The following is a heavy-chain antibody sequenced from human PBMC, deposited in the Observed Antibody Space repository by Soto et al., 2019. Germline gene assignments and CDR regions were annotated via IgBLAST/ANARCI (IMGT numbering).Heavy chain of an antibody. V-gene: IGHV2-5*02. J-gene: IGHJ3*02. CDR1: GFSLSTSGVG. Sequence: QITLKESGPTLVKPTQTLTLTCTFSGFSLSTSGVGVGWIRQPPGKALEWLALIYWDDDKRYSPSLERRLTIAKDTPKNQVVLTMTNMDPVDTATYFCAHTTWQQLVPRSAFDIWGQGTMVTVSS. D-gene: IGHD6-13*01. CDR2: IYWDDDK. CDR3: AHTTWQQLVPRSAFDI.